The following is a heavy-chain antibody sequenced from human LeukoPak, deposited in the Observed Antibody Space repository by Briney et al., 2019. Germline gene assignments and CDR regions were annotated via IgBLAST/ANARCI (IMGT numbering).Heavy chain of an antibody. D-gene: IGHD3-16*02. CDR1: GYTFSGYQ. V-gene: IGHV1-2*02. J-gene: IGHJ4*02. CDR2: INPNSGDT. Sequence: ASAKVSCKASGYTFSGYQIHWVRQAPGQGLEWMGWINPNSGDTKYAQKFQGRVTMTSDTSTSTVYMELSRLSSDDTAVYSCARGAVSGTYRYLYWGQGTLVTVSS. CDR3: ARGAVSGTYRYLY.